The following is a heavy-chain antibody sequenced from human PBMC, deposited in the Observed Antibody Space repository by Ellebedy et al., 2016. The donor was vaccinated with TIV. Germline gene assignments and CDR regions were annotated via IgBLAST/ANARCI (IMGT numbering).Heavy chain of an antibody. J-gene: IGHJ4*02. CDR2: ISANNGNT. D-gene: IGHD3-10*01. V-gene: IGHV1-18*01. CDR3: ARDLGFGELLMGIDY. CDR1: GYTFTSYG. Sequence: AASVKVSCKASGYTFTSYGISWARQAPGQGLEWMGWISANNGNTNYAQKLQGRVTMTTDTSTSTAYMELRSLRSDDTDVYYCARDLGFGELLMGIDYWGQGTLVTVSS.